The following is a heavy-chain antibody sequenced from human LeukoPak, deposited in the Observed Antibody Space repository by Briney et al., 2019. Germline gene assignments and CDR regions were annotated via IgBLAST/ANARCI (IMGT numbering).Heavy chain of an antibody. J-gene: IGHJ6*03. D-gene: IGHD2-2*02. CDR2: FDPEDGET. V-gene: IGHV1-24*01. Sequence: ASVKVSCKVSGYTLTELSMHWVRQAPGKGLEWMGGFDPEDGETIYAQKFQGRVTMTKDTSTDTAYMELSSLRSEDTAVYYCATFRIEYQLLYPYYMDVWGKGTTVTVSS. CDR3: ATFRIEYQLLYPYYMDV. CDR1: GYTLTELS.